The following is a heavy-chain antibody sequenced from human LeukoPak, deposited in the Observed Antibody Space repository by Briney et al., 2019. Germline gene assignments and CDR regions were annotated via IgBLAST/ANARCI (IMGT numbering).Heavy chain of an antibody. CDR1: GYSLRNGYH. J-gene: IGHJ4*02. V-gene: IGHV4-38-2*02. Sequence: SETLSLTCTVSGYSLRNGYHWAWFRQPPGKGLEWIGSVSQSGSTYDNPSLKSRVTMSVDTSKNQFSLKLTSVTAADTAVYYCARARYSGDNLFYFDYWGQGTLVTVSS. CDR2: VSQSGST. CDR3: ARARYSGDNLFYFDY. D-gene: IGHD5-12*01.